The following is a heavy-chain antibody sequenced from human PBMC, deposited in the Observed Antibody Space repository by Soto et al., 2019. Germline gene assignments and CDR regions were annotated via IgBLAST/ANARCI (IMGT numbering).Heavy chain of an antibody. CDR3: ARDMGGYSGYVLDY. Sequence: EVQLVESGGGLVQPGGSLRLSCAASGFTFSSYAMHWVRQAPGKGLEYVSAISSNGGSKYYANSVKGRFTISRDNSKNTLYLQMGSLRAEDMAVYYCARDMGGYSGYVLDYWGQGTLVTVSS. CDR1: GFTFSSYA. V-gene: IGHV3-64*01. CDR2: ISSNGGSK. J-gene: IGHJ4*02. D-gene: IGHD5-12*01.